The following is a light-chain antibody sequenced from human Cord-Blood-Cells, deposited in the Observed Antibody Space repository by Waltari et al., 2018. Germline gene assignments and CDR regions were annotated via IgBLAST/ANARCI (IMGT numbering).Light chain of an antibody. CDR2: GAS. J-gene: IGKJ4*01. Sequence: EIVLTQSPGTLSLSTGESATLSCRTSQSVSSSYFTWYQQKPGQAPRLLIYGASSRATGIPDRFSGSGSGTDFTLTISRLEPEDFAVYYCQQYGSSPPLTFGGGTKVEIK. CDR1: QSVSSSY. V-gene: IGKV3-20*01. CDR3: QQYGSSPPLT.